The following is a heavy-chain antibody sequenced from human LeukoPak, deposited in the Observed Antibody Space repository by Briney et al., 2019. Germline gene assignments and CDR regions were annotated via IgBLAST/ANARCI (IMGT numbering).Heavy chain of an antibody. CDR2: IRGNAGTT. V-gene: IGHV3-23*01. D-gene: IGHD3-22*01. CDR3: AKGHSDSSGYYYFDS. Sequence: GGSLRLSCVAPRFIFTNYGMSWVRQAPGKGLEWVSAIRGNAGTTYYADSVKGRFTIFRDDSKNMLYLQMNSLRVEDTAVYYCAKGHSDSSGYYYFDSWGQGTLVTVSS. J-gene: IGHJ4*02. CDR1: RFIFTNYG.